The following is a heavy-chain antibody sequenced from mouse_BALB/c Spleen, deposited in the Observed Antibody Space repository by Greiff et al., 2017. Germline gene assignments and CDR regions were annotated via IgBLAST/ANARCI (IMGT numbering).Heavy chain of an antibody. CDR2: INPYNDGT. CDR3: AREGYYGSSPWDY. CDR1: GYTFTSYV. Sequence: VQLQQSGPELVKPGASVKMSCKASGYTFTSYVMHWVKQKPGQGLEWIGYINPYNDGTKYNEKFKGKATLTSDKSSSTAYMELSSLTSEDSAVYYCAREGYYGSSPWDYWGQGTTLTVSS. D-gene: IGHD1-1*01. V-gene: IGHV1-14*01. J-gene: IGHJ2*01.